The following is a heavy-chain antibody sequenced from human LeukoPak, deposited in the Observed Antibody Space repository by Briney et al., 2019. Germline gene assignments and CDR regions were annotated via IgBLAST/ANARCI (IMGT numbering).Heavy chain of an antibody. V-gene: IGHV3-66*01. D-gene: IGHD3-10*01. CDR1: GFTVSSNY. Sequence: GGSLRLSCAASGFTVSSNYMSWVRQAPGKGLEWVSVIYSGGHTYYADSVKGRFTISRDNSKNTLFFQMNSLRAEDTAVYYCARAVRGVISYWGQGTLVTVSS. CDR3: ARAVRGVISY. J-gene: IGHJ4*02. CDR2: IYSGGHT.